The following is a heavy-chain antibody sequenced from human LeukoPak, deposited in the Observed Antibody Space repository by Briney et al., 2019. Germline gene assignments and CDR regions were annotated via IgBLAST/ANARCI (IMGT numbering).Heavy chain of an antibody. CDR3: ARYFDSSGYVDY. V-gene: IGHV4-39*01. J-gene: IGHJ4*02. CDR1: GGSISSSNW. CDR2: IYYSGST. Sequence: SETLSLTCAVSGGSISSSNWWSWVRQPPGKGLEWIGSIYYSGSTYYNPSLKSRVTISVDTSKNQFSLKLSSVTAADTAVYYCARYFDSSGYVDYWGQGTLVTASS. D-gene: IGHD3-22*01.